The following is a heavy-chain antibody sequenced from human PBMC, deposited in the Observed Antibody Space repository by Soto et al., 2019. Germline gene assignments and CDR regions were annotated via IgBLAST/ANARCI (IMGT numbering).Heavy chain of an antibody. J-gene: IGHJ4*02. Sequence: SETLSLTCTVFGGSISSYYWSWLRQPPGKGLEWIGYVYYSGSTNYNPSLKSRVTISVDTSKNQFSLKLNSVTAADTAVYYCARHYCSGGSCQYFNYWGQGTLVTVSS. V-gene: IGHV4-59*08. CDR1: GGSISSYY. D-gene: IGHD2-15*01. CDR3: ARHYCSGGSCQYFNY. CDR2: VYYSGST.